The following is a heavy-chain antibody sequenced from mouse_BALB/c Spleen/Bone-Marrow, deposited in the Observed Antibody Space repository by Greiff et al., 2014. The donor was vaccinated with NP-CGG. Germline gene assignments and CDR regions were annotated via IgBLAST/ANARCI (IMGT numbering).Heavy chain of an antibody. CDR3: ARAITDAMDY. Sequence: QVQLKQSGAELVRPGTSVEVSCKGSGYAFTNYLIEWVKQRPGQGLEWIGVINSGSGGTKYNEKFKGKATLTADKSSSTAYMQLSSLTSDDSAVYFCARAITDAMDYWGQGTSVTVSS. CDR1: GYAFTNYL. J-gene: IGHJ4*01. D-gene: IGHD2-4*01. CDR2: INSGSGGT. V-gene: IGHV1-54*01.